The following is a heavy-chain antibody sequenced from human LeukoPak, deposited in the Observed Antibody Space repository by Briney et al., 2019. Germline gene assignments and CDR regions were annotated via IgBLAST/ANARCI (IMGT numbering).Heavy chain of an antibody. CDR1: GFTFSSYA. Sequence: PGGSLRLSCAASGFTFSSYAMSWVRQAPGKGLEWVSAISGSGGRTYYADSVKGRFTISRDNSKNTLYLQMNSLRAEDTAVYYCAKSPGGDPTFFDYWGQGTLVTVSS. J-gene: IGHJ4*02. D-gene: IGHD3-16*01. CDR2: ISGSGGRT. CDR3: AKSPGGDPTFFDY. V-gene: IGHV3-23*01.